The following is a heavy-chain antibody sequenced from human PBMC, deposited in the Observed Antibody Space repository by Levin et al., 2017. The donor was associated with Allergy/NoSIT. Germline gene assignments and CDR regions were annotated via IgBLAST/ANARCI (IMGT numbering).Heavy chain of an antibody. D-gene: IGHD3-22*01. CDR3: AGGYYYDSSGYLHFDY. J-gene: IGHJ4*02. CDR1: GGSFSGYY. V-gene: IGHV4-34*01. Sequence: PSETLSLTCAVYGGSFSGYYWSWIRQPPGKGLEWIGEINHSGSTNYNPSLKSRVTISVDTSKNQFSLKLSSVTAADTAVYYCAGGYYYDSSGYLHFDYWGQGTLVTVSS. CDR2: INHSGST.